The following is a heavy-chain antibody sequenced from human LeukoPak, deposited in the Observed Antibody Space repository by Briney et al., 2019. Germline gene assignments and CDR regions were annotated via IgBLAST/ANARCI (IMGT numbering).Heavy chain of an antibody. CDR2: INHSGCT. V-gene: IGHV4-34*01. J-gene: IGHJ4*02. CDR3: ARKRRYSYASTPFDY. D-gene: IGHD5-18*01. Sequence: SETLSLTCAVSGGSFSGYYWSWIRQPPGKGLEWSWEINHSGCTNYNPSLKSRATISVDTSKTQFSLKLSSVTAADTAVYYCARKRRYSYASTPFDYWGQGTLVTVSS. CDR1: GGSFSGYY.